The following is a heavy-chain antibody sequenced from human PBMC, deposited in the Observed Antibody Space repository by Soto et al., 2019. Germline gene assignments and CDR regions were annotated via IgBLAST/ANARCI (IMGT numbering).Heavy chain of an antibody. CDR3: VHIEITYGGVARNDAFDV. D-gene: IGHD3-16*01. CDR2: IYWDDDK. V-gene: IGHV2-5*02. J-gene: IGHJ3*01. Sequence: QITLMESGPTLVKPTQTLTLTCTFSGFSLSTGGVGVGWVRQPPGEALEWLALIYWDDDKRYSPSLKNRLTMTKGTSSHQVVLVMTNMDPVDTATYYCVHIEITYGGVARNDAFDVWGQGTMVTVSS. CDR1: GFSLSTGGVG.